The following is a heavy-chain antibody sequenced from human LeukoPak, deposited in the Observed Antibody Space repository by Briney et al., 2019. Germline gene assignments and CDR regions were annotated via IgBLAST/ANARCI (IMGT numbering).Heavy chain of an antibody. Sequence: SETLSLTCAVYGGSFSGYYWSWIRQPPGKGLEWIGEINHSGSTNYNPSLKSRVTISVDTSKDQFSLKLSSVTAADTAVYYCARYSSGWSYYFDYWGQGTLVTVSS. CDR3: ARYSSGWSYYFDY. CDR2: INHSGST. V-gene: IGHV4-34*01. CDR1: GGSFSGYY. J-gene: IGHJ4*02. D-gene: IGHD6-19*01.